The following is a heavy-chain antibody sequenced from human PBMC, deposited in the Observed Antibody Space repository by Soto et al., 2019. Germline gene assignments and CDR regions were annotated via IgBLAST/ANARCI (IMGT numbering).Heavy chain of an antibody. V-gene: IGHV2-5*01. CDR2: IYGNDDQ. Sequence: QITLKESGPTLVKPTQTLTLTCTFSGFSLNTSGVGVGWVRQPPGKALEWLALIYGNDDQRYNLSLKNSLTITKDTSRDQVLRTMTQMHPVDTATYYCAHANNWDYRTPYYFDYGGQGTLVTV. D-gene: IGHD1-7*01. CDR1: GFSLNTSGVG. J-gene: IGHJ4*02. CDR3: AHANNWDYRTPYYFDY.